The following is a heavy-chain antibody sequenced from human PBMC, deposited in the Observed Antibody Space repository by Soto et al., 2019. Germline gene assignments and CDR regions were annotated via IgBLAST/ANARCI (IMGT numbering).Heavy chain of an antibody. Sequence: GGSLRLSCAASGFTFSGSAMHWVRQASGKGLEWVGRIRSKANSYATAYAASVKGRFTISRDDSKNTAYLQMNSLKTEDTAVYYCTTRKNVRSGYYTPLYYYYGMDVWGPGTTVNVSS. CDR2: IRSKANSYAT. CDR1: GFTFSGSA. J-gene: IGHJ6*02. CDR3: TTRKNVRSGYYTPLYYYYGMDV. D-gene: IGHD3-3*01. V-gene: IGHV3-73*01.